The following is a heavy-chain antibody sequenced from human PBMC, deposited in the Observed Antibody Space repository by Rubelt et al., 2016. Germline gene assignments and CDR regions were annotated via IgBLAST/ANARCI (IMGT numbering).Heavy chain of an antibody. V-gene: IGHV1-69*04. CDR1: GGTFSSYV. CDR3: AREAYYYDSSGYYLLY. CDR2: IIPIIGIP. D-gene: IGHD3-22*01. Sequence: QVQLVQSGAEVKKPGSSVKVSCKTSGGTFSSYVISWVRQAPGQGLEWMGRIIPIIGIPNYAQKFQGRVTITADESTGTAYMELNGLKSEDTAVYFCAREAYYYDSSGYYLLYWGLGTLVTVSS. J-gene: IGHJ4*02.